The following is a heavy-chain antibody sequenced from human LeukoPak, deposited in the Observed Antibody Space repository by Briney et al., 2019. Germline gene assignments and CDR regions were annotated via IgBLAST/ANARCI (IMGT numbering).Heavy chain of an antibody. CDR2: ISSSSSTI. J-gene: IGHJ6*03. V-gene: IGHV3-48*01. CDR1: AFTFSNTW. Sequence: GGSLTLSCAASAFTFSNTWMSWVRQAPGKGLEWVSYISSSSSTIYYADSVKGRFTISRDNAKNSLYLQVNSLRAEDTAMYYCARDYSSSSLRVMDYYYMDVWGKGTTVTVSS. D-gene: IGHD6-6*01. CDR3: ARDYSSSSLRVMDYYYMDV.